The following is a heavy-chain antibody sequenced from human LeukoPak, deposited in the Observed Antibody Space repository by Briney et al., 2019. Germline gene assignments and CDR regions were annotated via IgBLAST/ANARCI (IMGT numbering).Heavy chain of an antibody. J-gene: IGHJ4*02. V-gene: IGHV3-7*01. CDR2: IKQDGSEK. Sequence: HPGGSLRLSCAASGFTVSSNYMSWVRQAPGKGLEWVANIKQDGSEKYYVDSVKGRFTISRDNAKNSLYLQMNSLRAEDTAVYYCARGFFGGATQLDYWGQGTLVTVSS. CDR3: ARGFFGGATQLDY. CDR1: GFTVSSNY. D-gene: IGHD1-26*01.